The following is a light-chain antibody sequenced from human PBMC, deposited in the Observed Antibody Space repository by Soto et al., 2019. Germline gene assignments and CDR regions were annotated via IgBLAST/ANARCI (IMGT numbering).Light chain of an antibody. CDR2: ANT. V-gene: IGLV1-40*01. J-gene: IGLJ2*01. Sequence: QSVLTQPPSVSGAPGQRVAISCTGSSSNIGAGFDVHWYQQLPGTAPKLLIYANTNRPSGVPDRFSGSKSGTSASLAITGLQAEDDADYYCQSYDRSLSGVIFGGGTKLTVL. CDR1: SSNIGAGFD. CDR3: QSYDRSLSGVI.